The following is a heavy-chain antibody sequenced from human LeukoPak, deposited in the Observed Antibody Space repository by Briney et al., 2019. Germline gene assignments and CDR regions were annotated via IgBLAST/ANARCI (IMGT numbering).Heavy chain of an antibody. D-gene: IGHD1-26*01. Sequence: GGSLRLSCAASGFTFSSYSMNWVRQAPGKGLEWVSYISSSSSTIYYADSVEGRFTISRDNSKNTLYLQMNSLRAEDTAVYYCAKVRAGGIYDAFDIWGQGTMVTVSS. J-gene: IGHJ3*02. CDR2: ISSSSSTI. CDR1: GFTFSSYS. V-gene: IGHV3-48*01. CDR3: AKVRAGGIYDAFDI.